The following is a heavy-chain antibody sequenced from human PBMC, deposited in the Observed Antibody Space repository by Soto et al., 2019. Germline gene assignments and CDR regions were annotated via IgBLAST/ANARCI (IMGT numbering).Heavy chain of an antibody. CDR1: GGSISSGGYY. J-gene: IGHJ4*02. CDR3: ARGVKYYYDLTIFDY. D-gene: IGHD3-22*01. CDR2: TYYSGST. V-gene: IGHV4-31*03. Sequence: QVQLQESGPGLVKPSQTLSLTCTVSGGSISSGGYYWSWIRQHPGKGLEWIGYTYYSGSTYYNPSLKSRVTISVDTSKNQFSLKLSSVTAADTAVYYCARGVKYYYDLTIFDYWGQGTLVTVSS.